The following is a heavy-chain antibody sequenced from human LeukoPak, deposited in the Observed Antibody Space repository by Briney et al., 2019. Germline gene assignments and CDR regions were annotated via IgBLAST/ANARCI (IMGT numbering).Heavy chain of an antibody. Sequence: SETLSLTCAVYGGSFSGYYWSWIRQPPGKGLEWIGEINHSGSTNYNPSLKSRVTISVDTSKNQFSLKLSSVTAADTAVYYCARLWPIDYWGQGTLVTVSS. CDR3: ARLWPIDY. CDR1: GGSFSGYY. J-gene: IGHJ4*02. D-gene: IGHD3-10*01. V-gene: IGHV4-34*01. CDR2: INHSGST.